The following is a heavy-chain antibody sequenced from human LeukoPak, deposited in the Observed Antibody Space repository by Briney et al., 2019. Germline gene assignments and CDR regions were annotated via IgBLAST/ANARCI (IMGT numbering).Heavy chain of an antibody. CDR1: GYSISSGYY. CDR3: ARLTGRYCFDY. V-gene: IGHV4-38-2*01. Sequence: ASGTLSLTCAVSGYSISSGYYWGWIRQPPGKGLEWIGTIHHSGSTYYNSSLESRVTISKDTSKNQFSLRLSSVTAADTAVYFCARLTGRYCFDYWGQGTLVTVAS. D-gene: IGHD3-9*01. J-gene: IGHJ4*02. CDR2: IHHSGST.